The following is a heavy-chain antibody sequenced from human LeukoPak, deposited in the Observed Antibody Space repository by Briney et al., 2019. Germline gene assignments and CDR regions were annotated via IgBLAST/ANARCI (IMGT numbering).Heavy chain of an antibody. CDR2: IIPIFGTA. V-gene: IGHV1-69*05. CDR1: GGAFSSYA. Sequence: SVKVSCKASGGAFSSYAISWVRQAPGQGLEWMGGIIPIFGTANYAQKFQGRVTITTDESTSTAYMELSSLRSEDTAVYYCAGYYYDSSGYFVFDYWGQGTLVTVSS. J-gene: IGHJ4*02. D-gene: IGHD3-22*01. CDR3: AGYYYDSSGYFVFDY.